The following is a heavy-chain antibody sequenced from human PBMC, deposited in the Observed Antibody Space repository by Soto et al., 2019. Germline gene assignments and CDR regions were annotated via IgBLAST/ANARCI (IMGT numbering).Heavy chain of an antibody. V-gene: IGHV3-30*03. CDR3: ARDSIAGGIAVAVIDY. CDR1: GFIFSSYG. J-gene: IGHJ4*02. CDR2: ISYDGSNK. D-gene: IGHD6-19*01. Sequence: SLRLSCAASGFIFSSYGMHWVRQAPGKGLEWVAVISYDGSNKYYADSVKGRFTISRDNSKNTLYLQMNSLRAEDTAVYYCARDSIAGGIAVAVIDYWGKGTLVTVAS.